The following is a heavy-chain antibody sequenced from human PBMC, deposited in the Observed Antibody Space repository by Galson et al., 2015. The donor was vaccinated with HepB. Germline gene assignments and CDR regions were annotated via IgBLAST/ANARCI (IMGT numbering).Heavy chain of an antibody. CDR1: GFIFSSYG. J-gene: IGHJ4*02. D-gene: IGHD6-13*01. Sequence: SLRLSCAASGFIFSSYGMHWVRQAPGKGLEWVAFISYDGSNKYYADSVKGRFTISRDNSKNTLYLQMNSLRAEDTAVYYCAKRYSSSWHYFDYWGQGTLVTVSS. CDR3: AKRYSSSWHYFDY. V-gene: IGHV3-30*18. CDR2: ISYDGSNK.